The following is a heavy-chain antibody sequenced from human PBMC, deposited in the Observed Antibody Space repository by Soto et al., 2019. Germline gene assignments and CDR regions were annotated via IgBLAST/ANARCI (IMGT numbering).Heavy chain of an antibody. V-gene: IGHV3-30*18. CDR3: AKGLALMADH. Sequence: PGVSLRLSCTDSGFSFNTYVMDWVRQAPGKGLEWVARILYDGSKEYYADPVKGRFTISRDNSKNTLYLQMDSLRVEDTAVYYCAKGLALMADHWGQGTPVTVSS. CDR2: ILYDGSKE. J-gene: IGHJ4*02. D-gene: IGHD2-21*01. CDR1: GFSFNTYV.